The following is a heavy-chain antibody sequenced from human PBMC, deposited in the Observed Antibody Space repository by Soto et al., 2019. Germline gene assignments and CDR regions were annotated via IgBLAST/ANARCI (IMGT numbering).Heavy chain of an antibody. CDR1: EFTRSVYD. CDR2: IGSAGGT. CDR3: KRKTHTNGMAV. J-gene: IGHJ6*02. Sequence: GPLRLCCAAAEFTRSVYDIHCVRQAKGKGLEWVSGIGSAGGTYYEDYVKGRFTISRENDKNSLYIQMKSLRVGDTAVYYCKRKTHTNGMAVWGQGTTVTVSS. V-gene: IGHV3-13*01.